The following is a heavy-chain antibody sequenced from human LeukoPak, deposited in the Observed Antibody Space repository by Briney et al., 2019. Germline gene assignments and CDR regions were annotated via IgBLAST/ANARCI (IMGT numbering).Heavy chain of an antibody. V-gene: IGHV1-18*01. Sequence: ASVNVSCTASGYTFTSYGISWVRQAPGQGLEWMGWISAYNGNTNYAQKLQGRVTMTTDTSTSTAYMELRSLRSDDTAVYYCARDHPIGIAVAGTYGYWGQGTLVTVSS. CDR1: GYTFTSYG. D-gene: IGHD6-19*01. J-gene: IGHJ4*02. CDR2: ISAYNGNT. CDR3: ARDHPIGIAVAGTYGY.